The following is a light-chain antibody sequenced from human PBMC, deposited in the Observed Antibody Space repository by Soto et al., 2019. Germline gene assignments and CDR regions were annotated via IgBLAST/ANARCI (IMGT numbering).Light chain of an antibody. CDR3: QQYTSYPYT. Sequence: DIPMTQSPSTLSASVGDRVTITCRASQSISSWLAWYQQKPGKAPKLLIYDASSLEGGVPSTFXASGSGTXXXXXXXXLQPDDFATYYCQQYTSYPYTFGQGTKLEIK. V-gene: IGKV1-5*01. J-gene: IGKJ2*01. CDR2: DAS. CDR1: QSISSW.